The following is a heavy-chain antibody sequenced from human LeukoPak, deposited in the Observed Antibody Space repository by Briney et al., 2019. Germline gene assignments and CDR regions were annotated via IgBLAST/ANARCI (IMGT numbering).Heavy chain of an antibody. CDR3: ARAAIPGIIVVVPAAINWFDP. J-gene: IGHJ5*02. CDR2: MNPNSGNT. CDR1: GYTFTSYD. V-gene: IGHV1-8*01. D-gene: IGHD2-2*01. Sequence: ASVKVSCKASGYTFTSYDINWVRQATGQGLEWMGWMNPNSGNTGYAQKFQGRVTMTRNTSTSTAYMELSSLRSEDTAVYYCARAAIPGIIVVVPAAINWFDPWGQGTLVTVSS.